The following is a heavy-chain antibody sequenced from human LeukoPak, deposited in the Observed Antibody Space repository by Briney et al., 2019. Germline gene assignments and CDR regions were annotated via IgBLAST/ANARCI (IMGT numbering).Heavy chain of an antibody. V-gene: IGHV4-38-2*02. J-gene: IGHJ4*02. CDR1: GYSISSGYY. CDR3: ARDEKANFDY. CDR2: IYHSGST. Sequence: SETLSLTCTVSGYSISSGYYWGWIRQPPGKGLEWIGSIYHSGSTYYNPSLKSRVTISVDTSKNQFSLKLSSVTAADTAVYYCARDEKANFDYWGQGTLVTVSS.